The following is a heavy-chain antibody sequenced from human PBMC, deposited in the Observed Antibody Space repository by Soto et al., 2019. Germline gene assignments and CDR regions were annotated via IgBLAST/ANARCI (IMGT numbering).Heavy chain of an antibody. V-gene: IGHV3-15*01. CDR3: TTRWGHNDFWSGWNAFDI. J-gene: IGHJ3*02. CDR2: IKSKTDGGTT. CDR1: GFTFSNAW. D-gene: IGHD3-3*01. Sequence: EVQLVESGGGLVKPGGSLRLSCAASGFTFSNAWMSWVRQAPGKGLEWVGRIKSKTDGGTTDYAAPVKGRFTISRDDSKNTLYLQMNSLKTEDTAVYYCTTRWGHNDFWSGWNAFDIWGQGTMVTVSS.